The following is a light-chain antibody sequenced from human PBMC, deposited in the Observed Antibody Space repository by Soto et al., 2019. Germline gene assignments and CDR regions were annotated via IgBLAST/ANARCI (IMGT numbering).Light chain of an antibody. CDR2: GAS. Sequence: EIVLTQSPGTLSLSPGERATLYFRASQSVSNNYLAWYQQKPGQAPRLLIYGASNRPTGIPDRFSGSGSGTDFTLTISRLEPEDFAVYYCQQYGSSGTFGQGTKVDI. CDR3: QQYGSSGT. V-gene: IGKV3-20*01. CDR1: QSVSNNY. J-gene: IGKJ1*01.